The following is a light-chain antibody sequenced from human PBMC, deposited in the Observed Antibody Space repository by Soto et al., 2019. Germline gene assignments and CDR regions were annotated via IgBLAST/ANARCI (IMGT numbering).Light chain of an antibody. V-gene: IGLV2-14*01. CDR2: EVN. CDR3: CSYAGSYTLWV. CDR1: SSDVGGYNY. Sequence: QSALTQPASVSGSPGQSITISCTGTSSDVGGYNYVSWFQQHPGKAPKVLIYEVNYRPSGVSNRFSASKSGNTASLTISGLQAEDEADYYCCSYAGSYTLWVLGGGTKLTVL. J-gene: IGLJ3*02.